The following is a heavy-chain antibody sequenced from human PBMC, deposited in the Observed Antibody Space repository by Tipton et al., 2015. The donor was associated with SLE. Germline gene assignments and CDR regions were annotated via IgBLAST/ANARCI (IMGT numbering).Heavy chain of an antibody. V-gene: IGHV4-59*01. CDR2: IYYSGST. CDR1: GGSISSYY. D-gene: IGHD6-19*01. CDR3: ATGIAVAGPFDY. Sequence: TLSLTCTVSGGSISSYYWSWIRQPPGKGLEWIGYIYYSGSTNYNPSLKSRVTISVDTSKNQFSLKLSSVTAADTAVYYCATGIAVAGPFDYWGQGTLVTVSP. J-gene: IGHJ4*02.